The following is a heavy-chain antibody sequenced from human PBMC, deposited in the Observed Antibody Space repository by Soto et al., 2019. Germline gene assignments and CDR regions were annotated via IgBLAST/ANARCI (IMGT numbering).Heavy chain of an antibody. CDR1: GYTFTDYN. Sequence: QVQLVQSGAEVKKPGASVKVSCKASGYTFTDYNMHWVRQAPGQGLEWMGWINPIFGTANYAQKFQGRVTITADESTSTAYMELSSLRSEDTAVYYCARGFGFDPWGQGTLVTVSS. CDR3: ARGFGFDP. J-gene: IGHJ5*02. D-gene: IGHD3-10*01. V-gene: IGHV1-69*01. CDR2: INPIFGTA.